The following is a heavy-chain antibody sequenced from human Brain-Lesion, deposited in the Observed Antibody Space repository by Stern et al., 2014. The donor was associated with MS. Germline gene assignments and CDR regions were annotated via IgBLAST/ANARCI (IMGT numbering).Heavy chain of an antibody. V-gene: IGHV1-2*02. Sequence: QVQLVQSGAEVKKPGASVKVSCKTSGYIFTGYYIHWVRQAPGQGLEWMAWINPNTGGTKYAQKFQGRVTMSRDTSISTAYVELSSLTSDDTAXYYCARDQXGXXIXGVVTXXYYXGMDVWGQGTTVTVS. D-gene: IGHD3-3*01. J-gene: IGHJ6*02. CDR3: ARDQXGXXIXGVVTXXYYXGMDV. CDR2: INPNTGGT. CDR1: GYIFTGYY.